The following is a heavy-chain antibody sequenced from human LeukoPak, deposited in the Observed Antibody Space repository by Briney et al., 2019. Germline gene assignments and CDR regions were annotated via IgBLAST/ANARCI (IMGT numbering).Heavy chain of an antibody. CDR1: GGIFSSYT. CDR3: ARDGREPQEHYYYMDV. J-gene: IGHJ6*03. D-gene: IGHD1-26*01. V-gene: IGHV1-69*04. Sequence: ASVKVSCKASGGIFSSYTISWVRQAPGQGLEWMGRIIPILGIANYAQKFQGRVTITADKSTSTAYMELSSLRSEDTAVYYCARDGREPQEHYYYMDVWGKGTTVTVSS. CDR2: IIPILGIA.